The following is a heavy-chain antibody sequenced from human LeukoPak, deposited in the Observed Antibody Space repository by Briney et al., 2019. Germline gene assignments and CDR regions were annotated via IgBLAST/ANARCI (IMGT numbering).Heavy chain of an antibody. CDR1: GFIFSDYW. J-gene: IGHJ4*02. CDR2: IKEYGGEK. CDR3: ARARYGDFV. Sequence: QAGGSLRLSCAASGFIFSDYWMSWVRQAPGKGLEWVASIKEYGGEKFYVDSVKGRFTISRDNTKNSLSLQMNSLRAEDTALYYCARARYGDFVWGQGTLVTVSS. V-gene: IGHV3-7*03. D-gene: IGHD4-17*01.